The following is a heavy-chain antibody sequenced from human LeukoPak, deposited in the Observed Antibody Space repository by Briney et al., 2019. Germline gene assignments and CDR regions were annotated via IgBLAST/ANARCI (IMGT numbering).Heavy chain of an antibody. V-gene: IGHV4-39*01. J-gene: IGHJ4*02. CDR1: GGSISSSSYY. CDR3: ARVRATVTTFYFDY. D-gene: IGHD4-17*01. CDR2: IYYSGST. Sequence: SETLSLTCTVSGGSISSSSYYWGWIRQPPGKGLEWIGSIYYSGSTYSNPSLKSRVTISVDTSKNQFSLKLSSVTAADTAVYYCARVRATVTTFYFDYWGQGTLVTVSS.